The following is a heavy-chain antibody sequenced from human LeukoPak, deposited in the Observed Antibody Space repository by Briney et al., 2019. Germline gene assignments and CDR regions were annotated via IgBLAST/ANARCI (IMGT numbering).Heavy chain of an antibody. V-gene: IGHV1-8*03. CDR3: ARGVRGAVTTGGLGGYYYYMDA. Sequence: ASVKVSCKASGYTFTSYDINWVRQATGQGLEWMGWMNPNSGNTGYAQKFQGRVTITRNTSISTAYMELSSLRSEDTAVYYCARGVRGAVTTGGLGGYYYYMDAWGKGTTVTVSS. CDR2: MNPNSGNT. J-gene: IGHJ6*03. D-gene: IGHD4-17*01. CDR1: GYTFTSYD.